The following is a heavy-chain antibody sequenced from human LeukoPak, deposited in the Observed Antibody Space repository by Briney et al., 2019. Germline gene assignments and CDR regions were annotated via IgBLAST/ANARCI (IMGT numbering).Heavy chain of an antibody. V-gene: IGHV3-9*01. CDR2: ISWNSGSI. D-gene: IGHD1-7*01. CDR1: GFTFDDYA. CDR3: AKDGTGTTLDYYYYMDV. J-gene: IGHJ6*03. Sequence: GGSLRLSCAASGFTFDDYAMHWVRQAPGKGLEWVSGISWNSGSIGYADSVKGRFTISRDNAKNSLYLQMNSLRAEDAALYYCAKDGTGTTLDYYYYMDVWGKGTTVTVSS.